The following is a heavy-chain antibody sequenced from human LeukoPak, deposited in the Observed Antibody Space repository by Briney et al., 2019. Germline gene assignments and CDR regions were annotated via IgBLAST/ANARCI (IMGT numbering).Heavy chain of an antibody. V-gene: IGHV1-58*01. CDR2: IVVGSGNT. CDR1: RFTFTSSA. Sequence: SVKVSCKASRFTFTSSAVQWVRQARGQRLEWIGWIVVGSGNTNYAQKFQERVTITRDMSTSTAYMELSSLRSEDTAVYYCAAMRVRGVIGDFDYWGQGTLVTVSS. CDR3: AAMRVRGVIGDFDY. J-gene: IGHJ4*02. D-gene: IGHD3-10*02.